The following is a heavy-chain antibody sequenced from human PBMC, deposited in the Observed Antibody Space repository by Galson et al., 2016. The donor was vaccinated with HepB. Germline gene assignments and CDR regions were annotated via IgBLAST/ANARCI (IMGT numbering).Heavy chain of an antibody. D-gene: IGHD6-25*01. J-gene: IGHJ5*02. CDR3: VMTARVAAA. V-gene: IGHV3-11*06. CDR2: ISQSGHDT. CDR1: GFTFTDYY. Sequence: RLSCAASGFTFTDYYMSWIRQAPGKGPEWVSYISQSGHDTNYHDSVRGRFIISRDNAKNSVYLQMNSLRVEDTGVYYCVMTARVAAAWGQGTLVTVSS.